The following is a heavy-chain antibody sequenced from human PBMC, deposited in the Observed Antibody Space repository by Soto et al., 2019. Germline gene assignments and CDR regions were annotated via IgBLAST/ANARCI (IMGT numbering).Heavy chain of an antibody. CDR3: ARRRSSGYESPGY. Sequence: SVKLSCKASGYTFTSYYMHWVRHTPGQGLEGMGIINPSGGSTSYAQKFQGRVTMTRDTSTSTVYMELSSLRSEDTAVYSCARRRSSGYESPGYWGQGPLVTVYS. D-gene: IGHD5-12*01. V-gene: IGHV1-46*03. CDR2: INPSGGST. J-gene: IGHJ4*02. CDR1: GYTFTSYY.